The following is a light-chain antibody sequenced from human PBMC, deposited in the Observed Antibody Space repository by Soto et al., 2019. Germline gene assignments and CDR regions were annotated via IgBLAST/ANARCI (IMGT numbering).Light chain of an antibody. CDR1: RSNIGSNT. J-gene: IGLJ3*02. V-gene: IGLV1-44*01. Sequence: QSVLTQPPSASGTPGQRVTISCSGSRSNIGSNTVNWYQQLPGTAPKLLIYRNNQRPSGVPDRFSGSKSGTSASLAISGLQSEDEADYYCAAWDDSLNAWVFGGGTKVTVL. CDR3: AAWDDSLNAWV. CDR2: RNN.